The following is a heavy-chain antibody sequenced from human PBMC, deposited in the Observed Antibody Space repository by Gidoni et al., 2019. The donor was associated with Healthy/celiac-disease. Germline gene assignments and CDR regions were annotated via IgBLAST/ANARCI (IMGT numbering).Heavy chain of an antibody. Sequence: VQLVQSGAAVKTPGASVTVSCKASGYSFTSYYMHWVRQAPGQGIEWMGIINPSGGSTSYAQKFQGRVTMTRDTSTSTVYMELSSLRSEDTAVYYCASQSCGGDCYAFDIWGQGTMVTVSS. CDR1: GYSFTSYY. CDR3: ASQSCGGDCYAFDI. CDR2: INPSGGST. D-gene: IGHD2-21*02. J-gene: IGHJ3*02. V-gene: IGHV1-46*03.